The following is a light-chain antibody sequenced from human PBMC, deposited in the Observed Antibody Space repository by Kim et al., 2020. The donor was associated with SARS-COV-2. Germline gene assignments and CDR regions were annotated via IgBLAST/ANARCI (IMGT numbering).Light chain of an antibody. J-gene: IGLJ3*02. CDR1: SAKNGGYT. Sequence: TTPCSDTSAKNGGYTVNGYQQPPGTAPTLLIYSNSRRPSGVPDRFSVSKSGTSASLFISGLRSEDEADYYCSAWDDSLNGRLYGGGTKLTVL. CDR2: SNS. CDR3: SAWDDSLNGRL. V-gene: IGLV1-44*01.